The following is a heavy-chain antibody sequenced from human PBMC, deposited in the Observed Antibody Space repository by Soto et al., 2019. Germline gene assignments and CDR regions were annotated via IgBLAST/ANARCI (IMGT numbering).Heavy chain of an antibody. J-gene: IGHJ5*02. V-gene: IGHV1-69*06. CDR2: ISPVIGTT. D-gene: IGHD7-27*01. CDR3: AKDSLGSLNWFDP. CDR1: GDIFNNYA. Sequence: GASVKVSCKASGDIFNNYAIIWVRQAPGQGLEWLGGISPVIGTTHYAQRFQGRLTITADRSTMTTYMELSGLRAEDTAVYYCAKDSLGSLNWFDPWGQGTLVTVSS.